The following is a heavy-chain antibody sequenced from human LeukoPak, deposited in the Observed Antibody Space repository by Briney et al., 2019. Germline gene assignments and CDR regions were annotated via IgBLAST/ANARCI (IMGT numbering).Heavy chain of an antibody. CDR3: ARVISGSYSSGDY. CDR1: GGTFSTYA. D-gene: IGHD1-26*01. CDR2: INPNSGGT. V-gene: IGHV1-2*06. J-gene: IGHJ4*02. Sequence: ASVKVSCKASGGTFSTYAISWVRQAPGQGLEWMGRINPNSGGTNHAQKFQGRVTMTRDTSINTAYIELSSLRSDDTAVYYCARVISGSYSSGDYWGQGTLVTVSS.